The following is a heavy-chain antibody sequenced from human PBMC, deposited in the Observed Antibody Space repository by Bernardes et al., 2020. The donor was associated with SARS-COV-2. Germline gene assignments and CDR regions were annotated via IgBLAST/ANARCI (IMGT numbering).Heavy chain of an antibody. CDR3: ARDQLTQFDY. CDR1: GFTFSSYA. V-gene: IGHV3-30*04. D-gene: IGHD2-2*01. Sequence: GGSLRLSCAASGFTFSSYAMHCVRQAPGKGLEWVAVISYDGSNKYYADSVKGRFTISRDNSKNTLYLQMNSLRAEDTAVYYCARDQLTQFDYWGQGTLVTVSS. J-gene: IGHJ4*02. CDR2: ISYDGSNK.